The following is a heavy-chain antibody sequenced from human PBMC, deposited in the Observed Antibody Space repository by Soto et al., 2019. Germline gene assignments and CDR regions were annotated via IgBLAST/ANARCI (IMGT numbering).Heavy chain of an antibody. V-gene: IGHV3-23*01. J-gene: IGHJ4*02. D-gene: IGHD3-3*01. CDR1: GFTFSNYA. Sequence: GGSLRLSCAASGFTFSNYAMGWVRQSPGKGLEWVSAVTGSGGDTYHADSVKGRFTISRDNSKNTLYLQMSGLKAEDTAVYYCAKGSASGRPYYFDYWGQGTLVTVSS. CDR3: AKGSASGRPYYFDY. CDR2: VTGSGGDT.